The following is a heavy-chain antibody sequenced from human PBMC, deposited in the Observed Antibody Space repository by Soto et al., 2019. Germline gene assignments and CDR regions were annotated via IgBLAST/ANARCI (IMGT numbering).Heavy chain of an antibody. J-gene: IGHJ5*02. CDR3: ARESGDWPLNWFDP. Sequence: GSLRLSCAASGFNFTNHWMHWVRQAPGKGLVWVSRITSDGKSKAYAESVKGRFAISRDNAKNTVYLQMNGLTVEDTAVYYCARESGDWPLNWFDPWGQGTLVTVSS. CDR1: GFNFTNHW. CDR2: ITSDGKSK. D-gene: IGHD2-21*02. V-gene: IGHV3-74*01.